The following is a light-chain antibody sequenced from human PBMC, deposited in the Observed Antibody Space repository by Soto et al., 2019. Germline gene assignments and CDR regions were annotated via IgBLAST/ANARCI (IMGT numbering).Light chain of an antibody. V-gene: IGLV2-14*01. CDR2: EVS. J-gene: IGLJ1*01. CDR3: SSYTSSSTPYV. CDR1: SSDVGAYNY. Sequence: QSVLTQPASVSGSPGPSITISCTGTSSDVGAYNYVSWYQQHPGKAPKVMIYEVSNRPSGVSNRFSGSKSGNTASLTISGLLADDEADYYCSSYTSSSTPYVFGTGTKLTVL.